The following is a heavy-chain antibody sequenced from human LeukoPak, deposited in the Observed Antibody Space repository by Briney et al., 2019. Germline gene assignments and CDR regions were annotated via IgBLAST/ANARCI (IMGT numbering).Heavy chain of an antibody. Sequence: SVKVSCKASGGTFSSYAISWVRQAPGQGLEWMGGIIPIFGTANYAQKFQGRVTITADESTSTAYMELSSLRSEDTAVYYCARAVGWELYHFDYWGQGTLVTVSS. D-gene: IGHD1-26*01. CDR2: IIPIFGTA. V-gene: IGHV1-69*13. J-gene: IGHJ4*02. CDR1: GGTFSSYA. CDR3: ARAVGWELYHFDY.